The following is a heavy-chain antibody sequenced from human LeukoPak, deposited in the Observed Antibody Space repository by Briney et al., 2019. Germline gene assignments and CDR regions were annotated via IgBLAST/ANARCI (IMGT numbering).Heavy chain of an antibody. CDR3: ARRLSAMNYFDY. V-gene: IGHV4-39*02. CDR1: GGSISSCGYF. CDR2: IYYTGST. Sequence: SETLSLTCTVSGGSISSCGYFWVWLRQPPEKGGVGIGSIYYTGSTYYNPSPKRRLTISEDTSKNHFSLKLSSVTAADTAVYYCARRLSAMNYFDYWGQGTLVTVSS. J-gene: IGHJ4*02.